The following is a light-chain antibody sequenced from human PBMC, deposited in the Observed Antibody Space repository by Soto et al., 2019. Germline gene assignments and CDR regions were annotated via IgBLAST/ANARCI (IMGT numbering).Light chain of an antibody. CDR2: GAS. CDR3: QQYNNWPPWT. CDR1: QSVSSS. J-gene: IGKJ1*01. V-gene: IGKV3-15*01. Sequence: EIVMTQSPATLSVSPGGRAILSCRASQSVSSSLAWYQPKPGQAPRLLIYGASTRATGIPARFSGTGSGTEFTLTISSLQSEDFAVYYCQQYNNWPPWTFGQGTKVEIK.